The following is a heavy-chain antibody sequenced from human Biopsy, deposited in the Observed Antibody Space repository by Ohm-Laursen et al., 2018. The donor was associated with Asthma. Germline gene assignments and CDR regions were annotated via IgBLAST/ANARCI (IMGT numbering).Heavy chain of an antibody. D-gene: IGHD3-16*01. CDR3: ARVDAIMISGDFYFYSGFDL. Sequence: SVKVSCKVSGGTFRTYAFNWVRQAPGQGLEWMGGIIPMYGVPKVAQKFQGRVTITADESTSAAYMEMSSLRSEDTAVYYCARVDAIMISGDFYFYSGFDLWGQGTTVRVSS. CDR2: IIPMYGVP. CDR1: GGTFRTYA. J-gene: IGHJ6*02. V-gene: IGHV1-69*13.